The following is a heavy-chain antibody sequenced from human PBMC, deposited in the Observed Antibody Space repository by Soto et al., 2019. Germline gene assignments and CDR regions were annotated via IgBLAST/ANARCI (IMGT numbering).Heavy chain of an antibody. Sequence: GESLKISCTGVGYSFTSYWIGWVRQMPGKGLGWMGIINPGDSDTRYSPSFQGQVTISADKSITTAYLQWSSLKASDTAMYYCATAYVYDFENSNYYRDAFDIWGQGTLVTVSS. CDR1: GYSFTSYW. CDR3: ATAYVYDFENSNYYRDAFDI. D-gene: IGHD3-22*01. CDR2: INPGDSDT. V-gene: IGHV5-51*01. J-gene: IGHJ3*02.